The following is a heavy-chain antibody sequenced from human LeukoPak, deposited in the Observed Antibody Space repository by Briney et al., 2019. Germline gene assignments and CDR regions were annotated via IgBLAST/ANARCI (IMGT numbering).Heavy chain of an antibody. J-gene: IGHJ4*02. CDR3: ARVCWYGSGSSSDY. D-gene: IGHD3-10*01. Sequence: GGSLRLSCAASGFTFSSYSMNWVRQAPGKGLEWVSYISSSSSTIYYADSVKGRFTISRDNAKNSLYLQMNSLRAEDTAVYSCARVCWYGSGSSSDYWGQGTLVTVSS. CDR1: GFTFSSYS. V-gene: IGHV3-48*04. CDR2: ISSSSSTI.